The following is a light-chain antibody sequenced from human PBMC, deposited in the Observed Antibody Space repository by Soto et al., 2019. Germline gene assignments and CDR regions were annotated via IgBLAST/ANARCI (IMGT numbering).Light chain of an antibody. CDR3: SSYTSSRTVV. J-gene: IGLJ2*01. Sequence: QSALTQPASVSGSPGQSITISCTGSSSDVGTYNYVSWYQQDPGKAPKLMIYEVSNRPPGVSNRFSGSKLGNTASLTISGLQAEDEADYYCSSYTSSRTVVFGGGTKLTVL. CDR1: SSDVGTYNY. CDR2: EVS. V-gene: IGLV2-14*01.